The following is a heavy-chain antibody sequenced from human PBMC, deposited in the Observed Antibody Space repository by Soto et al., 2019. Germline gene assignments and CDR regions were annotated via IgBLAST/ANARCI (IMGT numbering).Heavy chain of an antibody. Sequence: EVQLVESGGGLVQPGRSLRLSCAASGFTFDDYAMHWVRQAPGKGLEWVSGISSNSGSIGYADSVKGRFTISRDNAKNSLYLQMNSLRGEDTALYYCAKDINPSWGCHLDYWGQGTLGTVSS. J-gene: IGHJ4*02. CDR3: AKDINPSWGCHLDY. V-gene: IGHV3-9*01. CDR1: GFTFDDYA. CDR2: ISSNSGSI. D-gene: IGHD6-13*01.